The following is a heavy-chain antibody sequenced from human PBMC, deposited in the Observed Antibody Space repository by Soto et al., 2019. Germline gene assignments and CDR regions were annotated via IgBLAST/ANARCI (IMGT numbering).Heavy chain of an antibody. CDR1: GGSISNGGYY. CDR3: ARSGSYHNVGES. V-gene: IGHV4-31*03. D-gene: IGHD3-10*01. CDR2: ISYSGST. Sequence: QVALQESGPGLVKPSQTLSLTCTVSGGSISNGGYYWNWIRQHPGKRLECTGHISYSGSTYYSPSLKRRVTISADTSKNPFSLKLSSVTAVETAVYYCARSGSYHNVGESWGQGSLVTVS. J-gene: IGHJ5*02.